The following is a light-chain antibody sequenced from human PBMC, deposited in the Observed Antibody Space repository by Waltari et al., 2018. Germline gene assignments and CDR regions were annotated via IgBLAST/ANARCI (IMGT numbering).Light chain of an antibody. Sequence: DIEMTQSPSSLSASVGDRVPITCRANENVNNYLNWYQQKPGKAPNLLIYKASTLQRGVPSRFSGSGSGTEYTFTISSLQSEDAAIYYCQSGYDIPYSFGRGTKVEI. CDR1: ENVNNY. CDR2: KAS. V-gene: IGKV1-39*02. J-gene: IGKJ2*03. CDR3: QSGYDIPYS.